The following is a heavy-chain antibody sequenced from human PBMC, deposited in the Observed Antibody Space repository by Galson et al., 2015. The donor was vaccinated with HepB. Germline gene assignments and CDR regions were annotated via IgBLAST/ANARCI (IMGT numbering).Heavy chain of an antibody. Sequence: SLRLSCAASGFTFSNAWMSWVRQAPGKGLEWVGRIKSKTDGGTTDYAAPVKGRFTISRDDSKNTLYLQMNSLKTEDTAVYYCTTDHIVGATTLDYWGQGTLVTVSS. V-gene: IGHV3-15*01. CDR1: GFTFSNAW. CDR2: IKSKTDGGTT. J-gene: IGHJ4*02. CDR3: TTDHIVGATTLDY. D-gene: IGHD1-26*01.